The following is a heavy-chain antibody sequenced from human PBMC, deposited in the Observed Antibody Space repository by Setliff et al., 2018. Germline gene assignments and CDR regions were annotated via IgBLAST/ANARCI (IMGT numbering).Heavy chain of an antibody. V-gene: IGHV4-59*11. CDR3: ARENGYCSGGACYFMFDY. D-gene: IGHD2-15*01. CDR1: GGSSSSHY. Sequence: SETLSLTCTVSGGSSSSHYWSWIRQPPGKGLEWIGYIHYSGTINYNPSLKSRVTLSLDTAKNQFSLELRAVTAADTALYYCARENGYCSGGACYFMFDYWGQGTLVTVSS. J-gene: IGHJ4*02. CDR2: IHYSGTI.